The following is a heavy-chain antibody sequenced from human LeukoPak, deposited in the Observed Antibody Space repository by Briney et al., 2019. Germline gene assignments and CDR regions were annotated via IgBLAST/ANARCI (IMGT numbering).Heavy chain of an antibody. CDR2: IHHSGST. V-gene: IGHV4-4*02. CDR1: GGSISSCNW. D-gene: IGHD5-18*01. J-gene: IGHJ5*02. Sequence: SETLSLTCAVSGGSISSCNWWSWVRQPPGKGLEWIGEIHHSGSTNYNPSLKSRVTISVDKSRNQFSLKLSSVTAADTAVYYCAKEGLRIQLWQNLYNWFDPWGQGTLVTVSS. CDR3: AKEGLRIQLWQNLYNWFDP.